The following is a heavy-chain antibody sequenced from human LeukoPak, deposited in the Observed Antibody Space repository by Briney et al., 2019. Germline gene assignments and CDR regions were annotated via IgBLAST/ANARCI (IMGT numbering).Heavy chain of an antibody. CDR1: GYTFTSYG. CDR3: ARVVMGSYDILTGYYGWYYYYYMDV. D-gene: IGHD3-9*01. V-gene: IGHV1-18*01. J-gene: IGHJ6*03. Sequence: ASVKVSCKASGYTFTSYGISWVRQAPGQGLEWMGWISAYNGNTNYAQKLQGRVTTTTDTSTSTAYMELRSLRSEDTAVYYCARVVMGSYDILTGYYGWYYYYYMDVWGKGTTVTISS. CDR2: ISAYNGNT.